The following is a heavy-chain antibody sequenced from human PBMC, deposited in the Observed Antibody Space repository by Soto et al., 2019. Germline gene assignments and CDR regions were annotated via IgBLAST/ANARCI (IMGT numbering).Heavy chain of an antibody. J-gene: IGHJ6*02. Sequence: QVQLQESGPGLVKPSQTLSLTCTVSGGSISSGDYYWSWIRQPPGKGLEWIGYIYYSGGTYYNPSLKSRVTISVDTSKNQFSLKLSSVTAADTAVYYCARVNCSSTSCHYYYYYGMDVWGQGTTVTVSS. CDR2: IYYSGGT. V-gene: IGHV4-30-4*01. CDR3: ARVNCSSTSCHYYYYYGMDV. CDR1: GGSISSGDYY. D-gene: IGHD2-2*01.